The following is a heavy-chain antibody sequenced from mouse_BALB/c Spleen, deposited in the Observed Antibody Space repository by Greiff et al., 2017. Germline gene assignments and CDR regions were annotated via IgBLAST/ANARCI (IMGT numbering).Heavy chain of an antibody. D-gene: IGHD4-1*01. CDR2: IRNKANGYTT. Sequence: DVKLVESGGGLVQPGGSLRLSCATSGFTFTDYYMSWVRQPPGKALEWLGFIRNKANGYTTEYSASVKGRFTISRDNSQSILYLQMNTLRAEDSATYYCARDIWEGPFDYWGQGTTLTVSS. CDR1: GFTFTDYY. V-gene: IGHV7-3*02. CDR3: ARDIWEGPFDY. J-gene: IGHJ2*01.